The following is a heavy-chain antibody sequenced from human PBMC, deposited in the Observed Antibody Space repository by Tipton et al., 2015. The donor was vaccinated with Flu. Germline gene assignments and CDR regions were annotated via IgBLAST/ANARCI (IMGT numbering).Heavy chain of an antibody. CDR3: ARDPTVGAVRGYFDY. V-gene: IGHV4-59*01. CDR2: IYYSGST. D-gene: IGHD1-26*01. J-gene: IGHJ4*02. Sequence: LSLTCTVSGGSISSYYWSWIRQPPGKGLEWIGYIYYSGSTNYNPSLKSRVTISVDTSKNQFSLKLSSVTAADTAVYYCARDPTVGAVRGYFDYWGQGTLVTVSS. CDR1: GGSISSYY.